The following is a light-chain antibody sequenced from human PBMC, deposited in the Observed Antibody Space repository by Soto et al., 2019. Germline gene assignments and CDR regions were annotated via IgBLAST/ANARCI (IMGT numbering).Light chain of an antibody. Sequence: DIQMTQSPSSLSASVVDRVTITCRASQSISSYLNWYQQKPGKAPKLLIYAASSLQSGVPSRFSGSGSGTEFTLTISSLQSEDFAVYYCQQYSNWPPITFGQGTRLEI. CDR1: QSISSY. J-gene: IGKJ5*01. V-gene: IGKV1-39*01. CDR2: AAS. CDR3: QQYSNWPPIT.